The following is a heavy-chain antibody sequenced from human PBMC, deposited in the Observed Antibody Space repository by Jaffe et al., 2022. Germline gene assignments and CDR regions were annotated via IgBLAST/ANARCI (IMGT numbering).Heavy chain of an antibody. Sequence: QVQLVQSGAEVKKPGASVKVSCKASGYTFTSYDINWVRQATGQGLEWMGWMNPNSGNTGYAQKFQGRVTMTRNTSISTAYMELSSLRSEDTAVYYCASSLHFFEYSSSSGQLDYWGQGTLVTVSS. CDR3: ASSLHFFEYSSSSGQLDY. D-gene: IGHD6-6*01. V-gene: IGHV1-8*01. CDR2: MNPNSGNT. CDR1: GYTFTSYD. J-gene: IGHJ4*02.